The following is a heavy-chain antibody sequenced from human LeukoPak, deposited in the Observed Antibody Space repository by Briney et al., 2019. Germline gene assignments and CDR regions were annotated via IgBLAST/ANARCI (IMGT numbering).Heavy chain of an antibody. CDR3: ARAMRSGYDY. V-gene: IGHV3-48*02. D-gene: IGHD5-12*01. Sequence: PGGSLRLSCVASGFTFGSYWMHWVRQAPGKRLEWVSYISSRSDSIYYADSVKGRFTISRDNAENSLYLQMNSLRDEDTAVYYCARAMRSGYDYWGQGTLVTVSS. CDR2: ISSRSDSI. J-gene: IGHJ4*02. CDR1: GFTFGSYW.